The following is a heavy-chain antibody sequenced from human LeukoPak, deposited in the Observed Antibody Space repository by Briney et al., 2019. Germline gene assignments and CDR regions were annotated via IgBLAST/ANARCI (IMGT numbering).Heavy chain of an antibody. CDR1: GFTFSSYA. J-gene: IGHJ4*02. V-gene: IGHV3-23*01. D-gene: IGHD1-26*01. CDR2: ISGSGGST. CDR3: ANTAPGLRSYWVPYFDY. Sequence: TGGSLRLSCAVSGFTFSSYAMSWVRQAPGKGLEWVSAISGSGGSTYYADSVKGRFTISRDNSKNTLYLQMNSLRAEDTAVYYCANTAPGLRSYWVPYFDYWGQGTLVTVSS.